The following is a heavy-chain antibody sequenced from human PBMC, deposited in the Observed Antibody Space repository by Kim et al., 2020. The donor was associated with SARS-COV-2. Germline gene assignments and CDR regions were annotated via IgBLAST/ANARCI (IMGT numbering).Heavy chain of an antibody. D-gene: IGHD5-12*01. CDR1: GGTFSSYA. CDR3: ARGSPKGYPATSDYFDY. J-gene: IGHJ4*02. CDR2: IIPIFGTA. V-gene: IGHV1-69*13. Sequence: SVKVSCKASGGTFSSYAISWVRQAPGQGLEWMGGIIPIFGTANYAQKFQGRVTITADESTSTAYMELSSLRSEDTAVYYCARGSPKGYPATSDYFDYWVQGTLVTVSS.